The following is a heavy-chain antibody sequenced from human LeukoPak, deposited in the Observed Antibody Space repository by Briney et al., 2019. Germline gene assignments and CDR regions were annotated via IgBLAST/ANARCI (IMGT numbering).Heavy chain of an antibody. CDR1: AASISSSSHR. CDR3: ARGPKWLRGSRYYYYYGMDV. CDR2: IYYGRTI. J-gene: IGHJ6*02. Sequence: ASETLSLTCTISAASISSSSHRWGWIRQSPGKGLEWIGSIYYGRTIYYNPSLNSRVTISVVTSKDQFTLQLNSVTAADTAVYYCARGPKWLRGSRYYYYYGMDVWGQGTTVTVSS. V-gene: IGHV4-39*01. D-gene: IGHD5-12*01.